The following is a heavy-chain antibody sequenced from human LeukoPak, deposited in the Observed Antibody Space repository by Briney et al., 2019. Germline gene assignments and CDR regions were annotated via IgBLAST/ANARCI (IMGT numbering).Heavy chain of an antibody. Sequence: GGSLRLSCAASGFTFDDYAMHWVRHAPGKGLEWVSVISGSGGTTSYADSVSGRFTISRDNSKNTLYLQMSTLRAEDTAVYYCAKGAAYGSGWCDSWGQGTLVSVSS. V-gene: IGHV3-23*01. CDR3: AKGAAYGSGWCDS. J-gene: IGHJ4*02. CDR2: ISGSGGTT. CDR1: GFTFDDYA. D-gene: IGHD6-19*01.